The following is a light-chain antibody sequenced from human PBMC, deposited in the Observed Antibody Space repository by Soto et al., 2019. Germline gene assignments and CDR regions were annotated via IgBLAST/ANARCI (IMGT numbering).Light chain of an antibody. CDR3: QQYKSYWT. J-gene: IGKJ1*01. CDR1: QSISSW. V-gene: IGKV1-5*01. CDR2: DAS. Sequence: DIQMNESPSTLYASVNDRVPITCRASQSISSWLAWYQQKPGKAPKVLIYDASSLESGVPSRFSGSGSGTEFTLTISSLQPDDFETYYCQQYKSYWTF.